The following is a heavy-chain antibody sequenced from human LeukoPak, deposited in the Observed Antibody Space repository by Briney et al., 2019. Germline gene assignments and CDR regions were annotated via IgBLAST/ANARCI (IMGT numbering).Heavy chain of an antibody. J-gene: IGHJ3*02. CDR2: IIPIFGTA. CDR1: GGTFSSYA. Sequence: ASVKVSCKASGGTFSSYAISWVRQAPGQGLEWMGRIIPIFGTANYAQKFQGRVTITTDESTSTAYMELSSLRSEDTAVYYCASSVVVTAIPPKRDAFDIWGQGTMVTVSS. D-gene: IGHD2-21*02. CDR3: ASSVVVTAIPPKRDAFDI. V-gene: IGHV1-69*05.